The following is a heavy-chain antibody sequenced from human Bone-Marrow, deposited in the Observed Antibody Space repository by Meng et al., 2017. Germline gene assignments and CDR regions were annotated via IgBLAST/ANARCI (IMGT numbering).Heavy chain of an antibody. CDR3: ARDGITKLDY. D-gene: IGHD1-14*01. CDR2: IWYDGSNK. V-gene: IGHV3-33*08. Sequence: GESLKISCAASGFTFSISSMNWVRQAPGKGLEWVAVIWYDGSNKYYADSVKGRFTISRDNSKNTLYLQMNSLRAEDTAVYYCARDGITKLDYWGQGTLVTVSS. J-gene: IGHJ4*02. CDR1: GFTFSISS.